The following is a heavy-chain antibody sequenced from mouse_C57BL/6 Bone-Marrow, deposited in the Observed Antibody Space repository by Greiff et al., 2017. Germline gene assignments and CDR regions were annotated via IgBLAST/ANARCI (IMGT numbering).Heavy chain of an antibody. CDR2: INPGSGGT. CDR3: ARSVYYGKRKDYFDY. D-gene: IGHD2-1*01. CDR1: GYAFTNYL. V-gene: IGHV1-54*01. Sequence: QLQLQQSGAELVRPGTSVKVSCKASGYAFTNYLIEWVKQRPGQGLEWIGVINPGSGGTNYNEKFKGKATLTADKSSSTAYMQLSSLTSEDSAVYFCARSVYYGKRKDYFDYWGQGTTLTVSS. J-gene: IGHJ2*01.